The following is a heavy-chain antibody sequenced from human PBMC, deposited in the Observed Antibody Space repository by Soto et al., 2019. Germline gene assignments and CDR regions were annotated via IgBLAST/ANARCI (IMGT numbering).Heavy chain of an antibody. J-gene: IGHJ4*02. V-gene: IGHV3-23*01. D-gene: IGHD3-22*01. CDR3: AKDLVVIITHCQFAY. CDR2: ISGSDGST. Sequence: EVQLLESGGGLVQPGGSLRLSCEASGFTFSSYAMSWVRQAPGKGLEWVSTISGSDGSTYYADSVKGRFTISRNNSKNTLFLQMNSLRTEDTAVYYCAKDLVVIITHCQFAYWGQGTLVTVSS. CDR1: GFTFSSYA.